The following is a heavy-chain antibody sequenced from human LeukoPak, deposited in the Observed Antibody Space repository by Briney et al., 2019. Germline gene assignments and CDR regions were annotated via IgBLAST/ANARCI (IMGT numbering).Heavy chain of an antibody. V-gene: IGHV3-23*01. J-gene: IGHJ4*02. CDR3: ATGYDYVWGSYRLDY. CDR2: ISGSGGST. D-gene: IGHD3-16*02. Sequence: PGGSLRLSCAASGFTFRSYGMSWVRQAPGKGLEWVSAISGSGGSTHYADSVKGRFTISRDNSKNTLYLQMNSLRSEDTAVYYCATGYDYVWGSYRLDYWGQGTLVTVSS. CDR1: GFTFRSYG.